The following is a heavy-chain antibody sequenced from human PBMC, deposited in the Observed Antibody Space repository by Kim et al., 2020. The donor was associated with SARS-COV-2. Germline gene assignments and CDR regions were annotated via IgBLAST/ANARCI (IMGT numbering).Heavy chain of an antibody. V-gene: IGHV3-20*03. Sequence: SVKGRFTISRDNAKNSLYLQMNSLRAEDTALYYCARGPRSMVQGVIPFDYWGQGTLVTVSS. J-gene: IGHJ4*02. D-gene: IGHD3-10*01. CDR3: ARGPRSMVQGVIPFDY.